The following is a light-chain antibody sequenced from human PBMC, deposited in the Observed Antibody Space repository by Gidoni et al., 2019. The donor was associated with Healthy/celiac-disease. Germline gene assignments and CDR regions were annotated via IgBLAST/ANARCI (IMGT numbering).Light chain of an antibody. CDR3: QQYHSSPFT. CDR1: QSILYSFNNKNS. Sequence: DIVMTQSPDSLAVCLAETATINCRSSQSILYSFNNKNSVAWYQQKAGQPPKLLIYWASTRESGVPDRFSGSGSGTDFTLTINSLQAEDVAVYHCQQYHSSPFTFGQGTKLEIK. CDR2: WAS. V-gene: IGKV4-1*01. J-gene: IGKJ2*01.